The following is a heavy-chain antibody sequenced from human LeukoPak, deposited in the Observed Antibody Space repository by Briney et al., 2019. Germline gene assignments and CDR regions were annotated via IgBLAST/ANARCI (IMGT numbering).Heavy chain of an antibody. V-gene: IGHV3-48*01. CDR1: GLTFGIYS. D-gene: IGHD3-3*01. Sequence: PGGPLRPSCAASGLTFGIYSMSWVGQAQGKGREWVSYISSSSTISYADSVKGRFTISRDNAENSLYLQMNSLRAEDTAVYYCARAGDFSFKDWGQGTLVTVSS. CDR3: ARAGDFSFKD. J-gene: IGHJ4*02. CDR2: ISSSSTI.